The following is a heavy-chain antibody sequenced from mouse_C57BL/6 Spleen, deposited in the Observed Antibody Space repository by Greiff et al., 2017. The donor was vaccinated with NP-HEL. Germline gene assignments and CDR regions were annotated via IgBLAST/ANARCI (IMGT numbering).Heavy chain of an antibody. V-gene: IGHV1-62-2*01. J-gene: IGHJ2*01. CDR3: EDTEVGGYDYDNYFAY. CDR1: GYTFTEYT. Sequence: LQQSGAELVKPGASVKLSCKASGYTFTEYTIHWVKQRSGQGLEWIGWFYPGSGSIKYNEKFKDKATLTADKSSSTVYMELSRLTSEDSAFFSCEDTEVGGYDYDNYFAYWGQGTPLTVSS. CDR2: FYPGSGSI. D-gene: IGHD2-4*01.